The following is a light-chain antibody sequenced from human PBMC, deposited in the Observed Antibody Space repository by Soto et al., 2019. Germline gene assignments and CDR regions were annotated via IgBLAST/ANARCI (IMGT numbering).Light chain of an antibody. CDR1: QSISSW. CDR3: QQYNSLSLT. V-gene: IGKV1-5*01. J-gene: IGKJ4*01. CDR2: DAS. Sequence: DIQMTQSPSTLSASVGDRVTITCRASQSISSWLAWFQQKPGKAPKLLMYDASSLESGVPSRFSGSGFGTEFSLTISSLQPDDFATYYCQQYNSLSLTFGGGNKVDIK.